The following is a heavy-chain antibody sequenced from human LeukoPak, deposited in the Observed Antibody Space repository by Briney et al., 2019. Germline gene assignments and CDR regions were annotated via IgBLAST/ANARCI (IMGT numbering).Heavy chain of an antibody. CDR1: VFTLNSFS. D-gene: IGHD1-26*01. J-gene: IGHJ4*02. CDR2: ISSSGNTI. Sequence: PGGSLRLSCAASVFTLNSFSMEWVRQVRRKGQEWVSYISSSGNTIYYADSVKGRFTISRDNANNLLYLQMSGLRAEDTAVYYCARVGALGSLGYWGQGILVAVSS. V-gene: IGHV3-48*04. CDR3: ARVGALGSLGY.